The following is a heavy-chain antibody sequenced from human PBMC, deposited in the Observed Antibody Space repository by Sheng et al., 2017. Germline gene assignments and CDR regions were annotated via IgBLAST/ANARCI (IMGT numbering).Heavy chain of an antibody. CDR1: GFTFSSYW. D-gene: IGHD3-22*01. CDR2: INSDGSST. V-gene: IGHV3-74*01. J-gene: IGHJ5*02. CDR3: ARGLGPKNGGSYSSGLGGFDP. Sequence: EVQLVESGGGLVQPGGSLRLSCAASGFTFSSYWMHWVRQAPGKGLVWVSRINSDGSSTSYADSVKGRFTISRDNAKNTLYLQMNSLRAEDTAVYYCARGLGPKNGGSYSSGLGGFDPWGQGTLVTVSS.